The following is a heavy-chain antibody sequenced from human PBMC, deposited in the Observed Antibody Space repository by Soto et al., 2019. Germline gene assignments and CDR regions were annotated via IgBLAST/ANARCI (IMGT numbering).Heavy chain of an antibody. Sequence: EVQLLESGGGLVQPGGSLRLSCAASGFTFSTYAMNWVRQAPGKGLGWVSAISGSGDRTYYADSVRGRFTISKDSSKNTLYLQMNSLRAEDTAVYYCAKDGAYSSSSLYYFDYWGQGTLVTVSS. D-gene: IGHD6-6*01. V-gene: IGHV3-23*01. CDR3: AKDGAYSSSSLYYFDY. J-gene: IGHJ4*02. CDR1: GFTFSTYA. CDR2: ISGSGDRT.